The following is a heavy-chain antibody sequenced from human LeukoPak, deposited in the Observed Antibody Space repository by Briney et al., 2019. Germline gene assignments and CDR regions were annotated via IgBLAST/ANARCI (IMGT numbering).Heavy chain of an antibody. V-gene: IGHV3-7*01. CDR2: IKEDGTEK. D-gene: IGHD1-1*01. J-gene: IGHJ4*02. Sequence: PGGSLRLSCAASGFTFRSYWMTWVRQAPGKGLEWVANIKEDGTEKYYVDSVKGRFTISRDNAKNSLYLQMNSLRAEDTAVYYCARGNNWNDLDYWGQGTLVTVSS. CDR1: GFTFRSYW. CDR3: ARGNNWNDLDY.